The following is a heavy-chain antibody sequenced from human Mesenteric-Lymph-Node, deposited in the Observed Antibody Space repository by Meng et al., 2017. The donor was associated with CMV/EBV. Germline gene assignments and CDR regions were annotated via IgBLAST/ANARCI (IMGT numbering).Heavy chain of an antibody. CDR2: LFYSGSA. CDR3: DGYCSSTSCRKSFDY. CDR1: GGSVSSTTYS. Sequence: SETLSLTCTVSGGSVSSTTYSWGWIRQPPGKGLEWIGSLFYSGSAFYNPSLKSRVTISVDTSKNQFSLKLSSVTAADTAVYYCDGYCSSTSCRKSFDYWGQGTLVTVSS. D-gene: IGHD2-2*01. J-gene: IGHJ4*02. V-gene: IGHV4-39*07.